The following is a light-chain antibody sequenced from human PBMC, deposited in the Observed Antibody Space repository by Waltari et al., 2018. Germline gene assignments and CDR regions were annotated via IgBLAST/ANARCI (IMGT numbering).Light chain of an antibody. CDR2: WAS. J-gene: IGKJ2*01. CDR3: QQYYSTPYT. Sequence: DIVMTQSPDSLAVSLGERATINCKSSQSVLYRSNNKNYLAWCRQKQGQPPKLLIYWASTRESGVPDRFSGRGSGTDFTLTISSLQAEDVAVYYCQQYYSTPYTFGQGTKLEIK. CDR1: QSVLYRSNNKNY. V-gene: IGKV4-1*01.